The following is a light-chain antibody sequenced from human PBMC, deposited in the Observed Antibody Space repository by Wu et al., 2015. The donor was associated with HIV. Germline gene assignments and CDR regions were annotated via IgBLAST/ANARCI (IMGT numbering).Light chain of an antibody. V-gene: IGKV3-20*01. J-gene: IGKJ2*01. CDR2: GAS. CDR3: QQYGSSPYT. CDR1: QSISSTY. Sequence: EIVLTQSPGTLSLSPGERATLSCRASQSISSTYLARYQQKPGQAPRVLIYGASSRATGIPDRFSGGGSGTDFSLTISRLEPEDFAVYYCQQYGSSPYTFGQGTKLEIK.